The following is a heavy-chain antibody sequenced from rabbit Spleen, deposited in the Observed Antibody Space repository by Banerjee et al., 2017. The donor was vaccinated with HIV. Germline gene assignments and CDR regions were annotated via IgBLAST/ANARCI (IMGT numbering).Heavy chain of an antibody. J-gene: IGHJ4*01. CDR1: GFSFSSSYY. CDR3: ARGVAYAYNNYDL. D-gene: IGHD6-1*01. V-gene: IGHV1S45*01. Sequence: QEQLEESGGDLVKPEGSLTLTCTASGFSFSSSYYMCWVRQAPGKGLEWIACIYGDSSGSTYYASWAKGRFTISKTSSTTVTLQMTSLTAADTATYFCARGVAYAYNNYDLWGQGTLVTVS. CDR2: IYGDSSGST.